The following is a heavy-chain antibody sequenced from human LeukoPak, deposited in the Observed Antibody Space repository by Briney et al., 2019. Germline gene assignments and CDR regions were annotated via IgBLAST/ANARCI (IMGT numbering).Heavy chain of an antibody. V-gene: IGHV3-9*01. CDR2: ISWNSGSI. Sequence: LSLTCAVYGGSFSGYYWSWIRQPPGKGLEWVSGISWNSGSIGYADSVKGRFTISRDNAKNSLYLQMNSLRAEDTALYYCAKDLVGMDVWGQGTTVTVSS. D-gene: IGHD2-15*01. CDR1: GGSFSGYY. J-gene: IGHJ6*02. CDR3: AKDLVGMDV.